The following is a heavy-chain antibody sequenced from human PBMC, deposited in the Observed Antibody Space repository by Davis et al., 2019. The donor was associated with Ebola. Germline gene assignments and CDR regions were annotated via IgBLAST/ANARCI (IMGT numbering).Heavy chain of an antibody. CDR3: AREIGDFWSGYSDYYYGMDV. V-gene: IGHV1-69*06. CDR1: GGTFSSYA. CDR2: IIPIFGTA. J-gene: IGHJ6*02. D-gene: IGHD3-3*01. Sequence: AASVKVSCKASGGTFSSYAISWVRQAPGPGLEWMGGIIPIFGTANYAQKFQGRVTITADKSTSTAYMELSSLRSEDTAVYYCAREIGDFWSGYSDYYYGMDVWGQGTTVTVSS.